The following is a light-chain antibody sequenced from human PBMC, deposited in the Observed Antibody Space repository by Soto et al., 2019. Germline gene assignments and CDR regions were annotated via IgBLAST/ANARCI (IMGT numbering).Light chain of an antibody. CDR3: QVWDSSSDHWAV. Sequence: SYELTQPPSVSVAPGKTARITCGGNNSGSKSVHWYQQKPGQAPVLVIYYDSDRPSGIPERFSGSNSGNTATLTIRRVEAGDEADYYCQVWDSSSDHWAVFGGGTKLTVL. V-gene: IGLV3-21*04. CDR1: NSGSKS. J-gene: IGLJ2*01. CDR2: YDS.